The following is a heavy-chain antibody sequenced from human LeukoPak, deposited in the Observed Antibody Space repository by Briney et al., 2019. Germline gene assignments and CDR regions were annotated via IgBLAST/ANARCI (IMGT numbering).Heavy chain of an antibody. CDR2: ISAYNGNT. J-gene: IGHJ4*02. CDR3: ARARGATTQFSY. V-gene: IGHV1-18*01. D-gene: IGHD1-26*01. CDR1: GYTFTSYG. Sequence: ASVKVSCKASGYTFTSYGLSWVREAPGQGLEWMGGISAYNGNTNYAQKLQGRVTMTTDTSTSTAYMELRSLRSDDTAVYYCARARGATTQFSYWGQGTLVSVSS.